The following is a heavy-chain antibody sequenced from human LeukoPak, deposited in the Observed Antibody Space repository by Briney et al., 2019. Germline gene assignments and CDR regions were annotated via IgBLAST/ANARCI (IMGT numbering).Heavy chain of an antibody. D-gene: IGHD5-18*01. CDR2: ISSDSSTI. J-gene: IGHJ3*02. V-gene: IGHV3-48*01. CDR1: GFTFSTYS. CDR3: ARDLYSRGYTYGTPAFTFDI. Sequence: GGSLRLSCAASGFTFSTYSINWVRQAPGKGLEWVSYISSDSSTIYYADSLKGRFTISRDNAKNSLSLLMNSLRAEDTAVYYCARDLYSRGYTYGTPAFTFDIWGQGTMVPVSS.